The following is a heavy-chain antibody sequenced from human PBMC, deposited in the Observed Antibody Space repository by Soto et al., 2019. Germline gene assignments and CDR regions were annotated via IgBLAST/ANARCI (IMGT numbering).Heavy chain of an antibody. V-gene: IGHV4-34*01. CDR2: INHSGST. CDR3: ARYASSGSGGISFDP. D-gene: IGHD3-10*01. Sequence: SETLSLTCAVYGGSFSGYYWSWIRQPPGKGLEWIGEINHSGSTNYNPSLKSRVTISVDTSKNQFSLKLSSVTAADTAVYYCARYASSGSGGISFDPWGQGTLVTVSS. J-gene: IGHJ5*02. CDR1: GGSFSGYY.